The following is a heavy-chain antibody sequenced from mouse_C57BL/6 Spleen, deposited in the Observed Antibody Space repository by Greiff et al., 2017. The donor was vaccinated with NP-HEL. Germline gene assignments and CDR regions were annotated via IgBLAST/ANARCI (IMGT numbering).Heavy chain of an antibody. J-gene: IGHJ2*01. CDR1: GYTFTSYW. D-gene: IGHD2-4*01. CDR3: TDARSYYDYDARRDYFDY. CDR2: IYPGNSDT. V-gene: IGHV1-5*01. Sequence: VQLKESGTVLARPGASVKLSCKTSGYTFTSYWMHWVKQRPGQGLEWIGAIYPGNSDTSYNQKFKGKAKLTAVTSASTAYMELSSLTNEDSAVYDCTDARSYYDYDARRDYFDYWGQGTTLTVSS.